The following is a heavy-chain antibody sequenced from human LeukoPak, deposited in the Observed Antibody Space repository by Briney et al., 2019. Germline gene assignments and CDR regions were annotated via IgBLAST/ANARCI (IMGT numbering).Heavy chain of an antibody. CDR3: AAEGQRLLGY. V-gene: IGHV1-24*01. J-gene: IGHJ4*02. Sequence: ASVKVSCKVYGDTLTELSTHWVRQAPGKGLEWMGGFDPEHGEAIYAQTLQGRITMTEDTSTDTAYMELSSLTSDDTAVYYCAAEGQRLLGYWGQGTLVTVSS. CDR2: FDPEHGEA. D-gene: IGHD3-10*01. CDR1: GDTLTELS.